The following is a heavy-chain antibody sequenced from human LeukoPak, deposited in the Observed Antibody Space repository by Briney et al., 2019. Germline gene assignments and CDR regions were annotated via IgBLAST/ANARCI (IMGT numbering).Heavy chain of an antibody. J-gene: IGHJ4*02. CDR2: TYPRDGST. Sequence: ASVKVSCKASGYTFTSNYIHWVRQAPGQGLEWMGMTYPRDGSTSYAQKFQGRVTVTRDTSTSTVHMELSGLRSEDTAVYYCARDQEAFDYWGQGTLVTVSS. CDR1: GYTFTSNY. V-gene: IGHV1-46*01. CDR3: ARDQEAFDY.